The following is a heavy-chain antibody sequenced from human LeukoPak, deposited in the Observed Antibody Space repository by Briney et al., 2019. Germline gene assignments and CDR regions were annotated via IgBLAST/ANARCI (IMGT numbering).Heavy chain of an antibody. CDR3: SRDIVGVAEDY. J-gene: IGHJ4*02. Sequence: SVKVSCKASGYTFTSYDINWVRQATGQGLEWMGWMNPNSGNTGYAQKFQGRVTITRNTSISTAYMELSSLRAEDTAVYYCSRDIVGVAEDYWGQGTLVTVPS. D-gene: IGHD3-3*01. CDR1: GYTFTSYD. CDR2: MNPNSGNT. V-gene: IGHV1-8*03.